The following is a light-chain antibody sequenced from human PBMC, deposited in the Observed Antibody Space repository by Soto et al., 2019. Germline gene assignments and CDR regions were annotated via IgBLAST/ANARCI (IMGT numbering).Light chain of an antibody. Sequence: EIVMTQSPATLSVSPGERATLSCRASQSVSSNLAWYQLKPGQAPRLLIYGASTRATGIPARFSGSGSGTEFNLTIGSLQSEDFAVDYCQQYNNWPRTFGQGTKVEIK. CDR1: QSVSSN. CDR3: QQYNNWPRT. CDR2: GAS. J-gene: IGKJ1*01. V-gene: IGKV3-15*01.